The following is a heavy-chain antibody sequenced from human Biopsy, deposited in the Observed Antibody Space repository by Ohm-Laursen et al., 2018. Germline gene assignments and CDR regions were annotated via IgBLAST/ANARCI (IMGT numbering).Heavy chain of an antibody. V-gene: IGHV3-11*01. D-gene: IGHD2-15*01. J-gene: IGHJ4*02. CDR3: ARAVGIAAAPIDY. CDR1: GFPVSDYY. CDR2: INSSGSTK. Sequence: GSLRLSCAASGFPVSDYYMSWIRQAPGRGLEWVSDINSSGSTKYHAESVKGRFTFSRDNAMNSVYLQMNSLRGEDTAVYYCARAVGIAAAPIDYWGQGTLVTVSS.